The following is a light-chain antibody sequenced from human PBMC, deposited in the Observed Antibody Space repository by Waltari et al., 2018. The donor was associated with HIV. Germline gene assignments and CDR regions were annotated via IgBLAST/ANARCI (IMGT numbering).Light chain of an antibody. CDR1: QSVGPF. Sequence: DIRLTQSPSTLSASAGDRVAITCRAGQSVGPFLAWYQQKPGKPPNLLIFQASPLEGVVPSRCSGRVAGSYCTLTINGLQSDDFATYYCHQYASFSGTFGQGTKVELK. J-gene: IGKJ1*01. CDR3: HQYASFSGT. CDR2: QAS. V-gene: IGKV1-5*03.